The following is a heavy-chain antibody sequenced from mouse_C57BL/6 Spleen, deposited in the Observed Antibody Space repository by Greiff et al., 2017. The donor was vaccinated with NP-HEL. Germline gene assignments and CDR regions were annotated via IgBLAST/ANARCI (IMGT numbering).Heavy chain of an antibody. V-gene: IGHV1-64*01. J-gene: IGHJ4*01. D-gene: IGHD3-2*02. CDR2: IHPNSGST. CDR1: GYTFTSYW. Sequence: QVQLQQPGAELVKPGASVKLSCKASGYTFTSYWMHWVKQRPGQGLEWIGMIHPNSGSTNYNEKFKSKATLTVDKSSSTAYMQLSSLTSEDSAVYYCASHEGGYEEEDAMDYWGQGTSVTVSS. CDR3: ASHEGGYEEEDAMDY.